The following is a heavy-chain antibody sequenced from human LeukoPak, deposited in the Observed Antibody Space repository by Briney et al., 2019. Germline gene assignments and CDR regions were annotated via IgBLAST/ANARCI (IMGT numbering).Heavy chain of an antibody. CDR2: IYYSGST. D-gene: IGHD3-3*01. CDR3: ARGELTLED. J-gene: IGHJ4*02. Sequence: SETLSLTCTVSGGSISNYYWSWIRQPPGKGLEWIGYIYYSGSTNYNPSLKSRVTISVDTSKNQFSLKLSSVTAADTAVYYCARGELTLEDWGQGTLVTVSS. V-gene: IGHV4-59*01. CDR1: GGSISNYY.